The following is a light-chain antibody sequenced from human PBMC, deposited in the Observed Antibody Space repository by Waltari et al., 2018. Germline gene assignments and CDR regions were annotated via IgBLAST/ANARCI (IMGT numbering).Light chain of an antibody. V-gene: IGLV3-19*01. J-gene: IGLJ3*02. CDR1: SLRSYY. Sequence: SSELTQDPAVSVALGQTVRITCQGDSLRSYYPTWYQQRPGQAPLGVTYDQNNRPSGVPARVSGSSLGNTASLTSTGAQAEDEADYYCSSRDTSGVRWLFGGGTKLTVL. CDR3: SSRDTSGVRWL. CDR2: DQN.